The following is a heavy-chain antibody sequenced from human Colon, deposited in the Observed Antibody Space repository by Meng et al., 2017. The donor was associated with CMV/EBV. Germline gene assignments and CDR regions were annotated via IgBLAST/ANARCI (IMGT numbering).Heavy chain of an antibody. J-gene: IGHJ6*02. CDR2: ISSAGHDM. CDR3: ARDGVRITIFGVDLYGMDV. V-gene: IGHV3-21*01. CDR1: GFTLRNYN. D-gene: IGHD3-3*01. Sequence: GGSLRLSCAVSGFTLRNYNMNWVRQAPAKGLEWVLSISSAGHDMFYADSVKGRFTISTDNAKNTVYLEMNSLTAEDTAVYYCARDGVRITIFGVDLYGMDVWGQGTAVTVSS.